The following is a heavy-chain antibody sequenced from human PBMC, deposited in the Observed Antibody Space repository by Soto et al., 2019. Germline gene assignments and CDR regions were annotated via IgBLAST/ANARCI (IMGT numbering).Heavy chain of an antibody. D-gene: IGHD3-10*01. CDR1: GFSLSTSGVG. CDR2: IYWNDDK. V-gene: IGHV2-5*01. CDR3: AHIGSNYGPNWYFDL. J-gene: IGHJ2*01. Sequence: QITLKESGPTLVKPTQTLTLTCTFSGFSLSTSGVGVGWIRQPPGKALEWLALIYWNDDKRYSPSLKSRLTITKDTSKNQVVLTMTNMDPVDTATYYCAHIGSNYGPNWYFDLCGRGTLVTVSS.